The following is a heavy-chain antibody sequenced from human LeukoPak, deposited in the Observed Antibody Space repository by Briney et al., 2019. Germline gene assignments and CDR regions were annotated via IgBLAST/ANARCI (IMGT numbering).Heavy chain of an antibody. V-gene: IGHV3-30*02. CDR3: ARDYAKLGYCSGSSCPDALDV. J-gene: IGHJ3*01. D-gene: IGHD2-2*03. CDR2: IQHDGSIT. Sequence: GGSLRLSCAASGFTFSSYGMHWVRQAPGKGLEWVAFIQHDGSITYYVDSVKGRITISRDNSKNTLSLQTSSLRAEDTAVYYCARDYAKLGYCSGSSCPDALDVWGQGTMVTVSS. CDR1: GFTFSSYG.